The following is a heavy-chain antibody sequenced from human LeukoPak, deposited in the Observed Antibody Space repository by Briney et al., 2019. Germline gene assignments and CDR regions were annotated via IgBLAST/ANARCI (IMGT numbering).Heavy chain of an antibody. J-gene: IGHJ4*02. CDR3: ARGGVEMATMSQFDY. CDR1: GGTFSSYA. CDR2: IIPIFGTA. D-gene: IGHD5-24*01. Sequence: SVKVSCKASGGTFSSYAISWVRQAPGQGLEWMGGIIPIFGTANYAQKFQGRVTITADESTSTAYMELSSLRSEDTAVYYCARGGVEMATMSQFDYWGQGTLVTVSS. V-gene: IGHV1-69*13.